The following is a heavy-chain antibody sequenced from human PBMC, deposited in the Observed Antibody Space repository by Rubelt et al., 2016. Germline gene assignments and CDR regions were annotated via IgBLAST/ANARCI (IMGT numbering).Heavy chain of an antibody. CDR1: GGSISSSY. V-gene: IGHV4-59*01. D-gene: IGHD3/OR15-3a*01. Sequence: QVQLQESGPGLVKPSETLPLTCTVSGGSISSSYWSWIRQPPGKGLEWIGYIYYSGRTNYNPPLKSRVPRAGDTAKKQVSRRRGSVNAEETAEYYWARLQIWTGYFYVDYWGQGTRVTVSS. CDR3: ARLQIWTGYFYVDY. J-gene: IGHJ4*02. CDR2: IYYSGRT.